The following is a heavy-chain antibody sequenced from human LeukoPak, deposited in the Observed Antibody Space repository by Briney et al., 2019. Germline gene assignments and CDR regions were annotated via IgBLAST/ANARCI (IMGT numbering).Heavy chain of an antibody. Sequence: GGSLRLSCSVSGFSFSDYAINWVRQAPGKGLEWVAFIRGKAYGETTDYAASVKGRFSISRDEFDSIAYLQMNSLKTEDTAVYYCARGSDSNFGARDGFDYWGQGTLVTVSS. J-gene: IGHJ4*02. D-gene: IGHD3-16*01. CDR2: IRGKAYGETT. CDR3: ARGSDSNFGARDGFDY. V-gene: IGHV3-49*04. CDR1: GFSFSDYA.